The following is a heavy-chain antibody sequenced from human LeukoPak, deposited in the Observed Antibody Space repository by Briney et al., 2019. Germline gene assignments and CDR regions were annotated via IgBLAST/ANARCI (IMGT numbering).Heavy chain of an antibody. D-gene: IGHD3-10*01. V-gene: IGHV4-39*01. J-gene: IGHJ5*02. Sequence: SETLSLTCTVSGGSISSSSYYWGWIRQPPGKGLEWIRSIYYSGSTYYNPSLKSRVTISVDTSKNQFSLKLSSVTAADTAVYYCARSGYYYGSGSFNWFDPWGQGTLVTVSS. CDR3: ARSGYYYGSGSFNWFDP. CDR2: IYYSGST. CDR1: GGSISSSSYY.